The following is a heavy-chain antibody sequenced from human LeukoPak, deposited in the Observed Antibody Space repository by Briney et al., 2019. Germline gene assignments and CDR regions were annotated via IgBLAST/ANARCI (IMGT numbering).Heavy chain of an antibody. CDR1: GGSISSSSYY. V-gene: IGHV4-39*01. CDR3: ARRGAVTFDY. Sequence: SETLSLTCTVTGGSISSSSYYWGWIRQPPGKGLEWIGSIYYSGSTYYNPSLKSRVTISVDTSKNQFSLKLSSVTAADTAVYYCARRGAVTFDYWGQGILVTVSS. CDR2: IYYSGST. D-gene: IGHD1-26*01. J-gene: IGHJ4*02.